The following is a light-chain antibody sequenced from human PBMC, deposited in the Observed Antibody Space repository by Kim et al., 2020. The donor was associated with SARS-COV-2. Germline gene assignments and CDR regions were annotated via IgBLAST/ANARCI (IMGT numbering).Light chain of an antibody. Sequence: DIVMTQSPDSLPVSLGERATINCKSSQTVLYSYLAWYQHKPGQPPKLLISRASSREAGVPDRFSGSESGTDFTLTISSLQAEDVAVYYCKQYYSIPWTFGQGTKVDIK. V-gene: IGKV4-1*01. CDR3: KQYYSIPWT. J-gene: IGKJ1*01. CDR2: RAS. CDR1: QTVLYSY.